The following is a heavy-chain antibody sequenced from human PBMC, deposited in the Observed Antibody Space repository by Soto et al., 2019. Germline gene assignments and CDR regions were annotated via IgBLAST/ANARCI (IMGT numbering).Heavy chain of an antibody. Sequence: SETLSLTCTVSGGSISSGGYYWSWIRQHPGKGLEWIGYIYYSGSTYYNPSLKSRVTISVDTSKNQFSLKLSSVTAADTAVYYCARGLYCSSTSCYRRVIYGMDVWGQGTTVTVSS. V-gene: IGHV4-31*03. CDR2: IYYSGST. D-gene: IGHD2-2*01. CDR1: GGSISSGGYY. J-gene: IGHJ6*02. CDR3: ARGLYCSSTSCYRRVIYGMDV.